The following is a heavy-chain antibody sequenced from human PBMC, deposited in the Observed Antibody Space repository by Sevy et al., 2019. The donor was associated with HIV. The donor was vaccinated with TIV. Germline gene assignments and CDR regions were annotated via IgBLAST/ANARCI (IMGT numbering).Heavy chain of an antibody. V-gene: IGHV3-53*01. CDR2: ISGGLRT. Sequence: GGSLRLSCATSGFTVSSNSMSWVRQAPGKGLEWVSVISGGLRTYYADSVKGRFTISRDNSENTLYLQMSSLKAEDTAVYYCTRDQCDHGSGSFYFASWGQGTLVTVSS. D-gene: IGHD3-10*01. J-gene: IGHJ4*02. CDR3: TRDQCDHGSGSFYFAS. CDR1: GFTVSSNS.